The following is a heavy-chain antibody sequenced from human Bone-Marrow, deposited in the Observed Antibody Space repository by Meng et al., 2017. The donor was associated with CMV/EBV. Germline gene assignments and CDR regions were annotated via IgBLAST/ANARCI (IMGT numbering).Heavy chain of an antibody. J-gene: IGHJ6*02. D-gene: IGHD2-2*01. V-gene: IGHV3-74*01. CDR3: ARGEHCSSTSCYPHYYGMDV. CDR1: GFTFSSYW. Sequence: GESLKISCVVSGFTFSSYWMHWVRQAPGKGLVWVSRINSDGSSTSYADSVKGRFTISRDNAKNTLYLQMNSLRAEDTAVYYCARGEHCSSTSCYPHYYGMDVWGRGTTVTVSS. CDR2: INSDGSST.